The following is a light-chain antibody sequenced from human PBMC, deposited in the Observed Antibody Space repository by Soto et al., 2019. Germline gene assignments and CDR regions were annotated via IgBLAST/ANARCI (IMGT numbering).Light chain of an antibody. CDR2: GNN. CDR1: SSNIGAGYD. Sequence: QSVLTQPPSVSGAPGQRVTISCTGSSSNIGAGYDVHWYQQFPGTAPKLLIYGNNNRPSGVPDRFSGSKSGTSASLAITGLQAEDEADYQCQSYDSRLSGRVFGYGTKVTVL. V-gene: IGLV1-40*01. CDR3: QSYDSRLSGRV. J-gene: IGLJ1*01.